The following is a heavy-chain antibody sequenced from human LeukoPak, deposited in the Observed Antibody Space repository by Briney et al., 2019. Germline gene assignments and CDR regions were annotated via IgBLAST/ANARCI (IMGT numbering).Heavy chain of an antibody. CDR1: GGSVSSGSYY. D-gene: IGHD3-3*01. Sequence: SETLSLTCTVSGGSVSSGSYYWSWIRQPPGKGLEWIGYNYYSGSTNYNPSLKSRVTISVDTSKNQFSLKLSSVTAADTAVYYCARLGAGPTYYDFWSGYSSFYFDYWGQGTLVTVSS. J-gene: IGHJ4*02. CDR2: NYYSGST. V-gene: IGHV4-61*01. CDR3: ARLGAGPTYYDFWSGYSSFYFDY.